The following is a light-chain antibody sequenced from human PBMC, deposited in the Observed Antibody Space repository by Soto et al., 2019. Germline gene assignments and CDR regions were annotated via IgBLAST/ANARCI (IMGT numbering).Light chain of an antibody. J-gene: IGKJ5*01. CDR1: QGISSY. CDR2: AAS. Sequence: IQVTHSPSFLSASVVDRVTMTFRASQGISSYLAWYQLKPGKAPKLLIYAASTLQSGVPSRFSGSESGTEFTLTISSLQPEDFATYYCQQLDSYPITFGQGTRLEIK. CDR3: QQLDSYPIT. V-gene: IGKV1-9*01.